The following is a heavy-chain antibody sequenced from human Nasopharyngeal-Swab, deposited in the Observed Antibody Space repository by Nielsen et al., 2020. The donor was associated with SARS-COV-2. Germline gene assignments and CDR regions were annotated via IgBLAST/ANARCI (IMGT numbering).Heavy chain of an antibody. CDR2: SYYIGNT. Sequence: SETLSLTCTVSGGSMSRYWWSWIRQTPGKGLEWIGDSYYIGNTNYHPSLRSRVTMSVDTSKNQFSLRLSSVTAADMAVYYCARSGGQSTEYNWFDTWGQGTLVTVSS. V-gene: IGHV4-59*01. J-gene: IGHJ5*02. D-gene: IGHD2-15*01. CDR1: GGSMSRYW. CDR3: ARSGGQSTEYNWFDT.